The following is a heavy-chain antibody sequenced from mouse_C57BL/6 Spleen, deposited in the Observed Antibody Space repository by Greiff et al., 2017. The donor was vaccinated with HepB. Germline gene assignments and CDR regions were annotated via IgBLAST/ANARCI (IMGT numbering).Heavy chain of an antibody. V-gene: IGHV1-69*01. Sequence: QVQLQQPGAELVMPGASVKLSCKASGYTFTSYWMHWVKQRPGQGLEWIGEIDPSDSYTNYNQKFKGKSTLTVDKSSSTAYMQLSSLTSEDSAVYYRARWGLSGTGAMDDWGQGTSVTVSS. CDR2: IDPSDSYT. CDR1: GYTFTSYW. CDR3: ARWGLSGTGAMDD. J-gene: IGHJ4*01. D-gene: IGHD4-1*01.